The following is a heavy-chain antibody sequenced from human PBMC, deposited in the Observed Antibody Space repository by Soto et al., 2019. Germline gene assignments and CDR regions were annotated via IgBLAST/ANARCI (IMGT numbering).Heavy chain of an antibody. J-gene: IGHJ4*02. V-gene: IGHV3-23*01. CDR1: GFTFSSYA. Sequence: EVQLLESGGGLVRPGGSLRLSCAASGFTFSSYAMTWVRQAPGKGLEWVSGVSGTGGSVYYADSVKGRFTISRDNSKKTLDLQMNGMGVEDSALYYCARGSTDSYPGSRLFDFWGRGTLGTVSS. D-gene: IGHD3-10*01. CDR2: VSGTGGSV. CDR3: ARGSTDSYPGSRLFDF.